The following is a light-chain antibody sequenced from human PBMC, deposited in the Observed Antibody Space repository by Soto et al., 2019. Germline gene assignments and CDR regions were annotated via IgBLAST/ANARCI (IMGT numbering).Light chain of an antibody. Sequence: DIQMTQSPSTLSASVGARVSITCRASQSISNWLAWYQQKPGKAPKLLIYDASSLESGVPSRFSGSRSGTEFTLTISSLQPADFATYYCQQYNSYSEFSFGPGTKVDIK. CDR2: DAS. J-gene: IGKJ3*01. CDR3: QQYNSYSEFS. V-gene: IGKV1-5*01. CDR1: QSISNW.